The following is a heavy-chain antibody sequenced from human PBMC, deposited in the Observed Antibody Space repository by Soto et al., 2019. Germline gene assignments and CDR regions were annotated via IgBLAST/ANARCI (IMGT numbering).Heavy chain of an antibody. D-gene: IGHD6-6*01. CDR1: GGSISSYY. J-gene: IGHJ6*02. CDR2: IYTSGST. Sequence: SETLSLTCTVSGGSISSYYWSWIRQPAGKGLEWIGRIYTSGSTNYNPSLKSRVTMSVDTSKNQFSLKLSSVTAADTAVYYCARDFYGYKYSSSSGFGYYYYGMDVWGQGTTVTVSS. V-gene: IGHV4-4*07. CDR3: ARDFYGYKYSSSSGFGYYYYGMDV.